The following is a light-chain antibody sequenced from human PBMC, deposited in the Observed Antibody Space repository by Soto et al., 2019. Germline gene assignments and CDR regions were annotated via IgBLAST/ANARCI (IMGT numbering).Light chain of an antibody. J-gene: IGLJ2*01. CDR1: SSDVGGYNY. CDR2: DVS. Sequence: QSALTQPRSVSGSPGQSVTISCTGTSSDVGGYNYVSWYQQHPGKAPKFMIYDVSKRPSGVPDRFSGSKSGNTASLTISGLQAEDEADYYCCSYAGSYMVFGGGTKLTVL. V-gene: IGLV2-11*01. CDR3: CSYAGSYMV.